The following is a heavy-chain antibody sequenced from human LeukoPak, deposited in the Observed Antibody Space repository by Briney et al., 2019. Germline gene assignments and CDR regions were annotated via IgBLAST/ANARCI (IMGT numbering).Heavy chain of an antibody. CDR2: FDPEDGET. D-gene: IGHD2-2*02. J-gene: IGHJ3*02. V-gene: IGHV1-24*01. CDR1: GYTLTELS. CDR3: ATVTPRGYCSSTSCYTGAGAFDI. Sequence: ASVKVSCKVSGYTLTELSMHWVRQAPGKGLEWMGGFDPEDGETIYAQKFQGRVTMTEDTSTDTAYMELSSLRSEDTAVYYCATVTPRGYCSSTSCYTGAGAFDIWGQGTMVTVSS.